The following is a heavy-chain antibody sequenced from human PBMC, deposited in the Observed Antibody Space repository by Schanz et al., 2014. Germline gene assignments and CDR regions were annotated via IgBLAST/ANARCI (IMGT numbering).Heavy chain of an antibody. J-gene: IGHJ4*02. V-gene: IGHV1-18*01. CDR3: ARDRRVFDRDDLYYFDS. CDR1: GYIFINSG. D-gene: IGHD3-16*02. Sequence: QIQLVQSGPEVKKPGATVKVSCKASGYIFINSGISWVRQAPGQGLEWMGWISVYNHNKEYDQKFQGRVTMTTDTSTSTAYMALTYRRSDDTAVYYCARDRRVFDRDDLYYFDSWGQGTLVTVSS. CDR2: ISVYNHNK.